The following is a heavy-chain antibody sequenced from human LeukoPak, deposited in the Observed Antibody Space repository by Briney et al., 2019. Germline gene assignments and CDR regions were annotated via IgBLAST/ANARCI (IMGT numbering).Heavy chain of an antibody. J-gene: IGHJ5*02. V-gene: IGHV3-74*01. CDR1: GFTFSRYW. Sequence: GGSLRLSCAASGFTFSRYWMHWVRQAPGKGLVWVSRINSDGSSTSYADSVKGRFTISRDNAKESLYLEMNNLRAEDTAVYYCATDGAGFDTWGQGVLVTVSS. CDR3: ATDGAGFDT. CDR2: INSDGSST.